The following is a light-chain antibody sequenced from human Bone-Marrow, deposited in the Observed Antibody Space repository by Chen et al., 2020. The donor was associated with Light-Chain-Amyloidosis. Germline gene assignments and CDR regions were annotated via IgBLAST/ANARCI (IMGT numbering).Light chain of an antibody. CDR2: GSS. J-gene: IGKJ4*01. CDR1: QTISSKY. Sequence: DIVLTQSPGPLSFSPWEGANLTCRASQTISSKYLTGYQQKFGQAPRLLIYGSSSRATGIPDRFTGSGSGTDFTLTINRLEPEDFAMYYCQQYGTSPLTFGGGTKVEIK. V-gene: IGKV3-20*01. CDR3: QQYGTSPLT.